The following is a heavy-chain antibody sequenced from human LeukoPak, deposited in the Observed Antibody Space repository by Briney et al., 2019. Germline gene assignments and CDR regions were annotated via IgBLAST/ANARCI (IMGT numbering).Heavy chain of an antibody. D-gene: IGHD6-13*01. V-gene: IGHV1-2*02. Sequence: GASVKVSCKASGYTFTGYYMHWVRQAPGQGLEWMGWINPNSGGTNYAQKFQGRVTMTRDTSISTAYMELSRLRSDDTAMYYCARGGIAAAGPNFDYWGQGTLVTVSS. J-gene: IGHJ4*02. CDR3: ARGGIAAAGPNFDY. CDR1: GYTFTGYY. CDR2: INPNSGGT.